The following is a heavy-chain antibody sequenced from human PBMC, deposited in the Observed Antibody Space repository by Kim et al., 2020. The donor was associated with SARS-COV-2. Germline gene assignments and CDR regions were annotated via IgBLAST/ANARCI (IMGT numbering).Heavy chain of an antibody. J-gene: IGHJ4*02. D-gene: IGHD3-10*01. CDR3: ARAEGDYYGSGSQEIFDY. CDR2: IIPILGIA. V-gene: IGHV1-69*04. Sequence: SVKVSCKASGGTFSSYAISWVRQAPGQGLEWMGRIIPILGIANYAQKFQGRVTITADKSTSTAYMELSSLRSEDTAVYYCARAEGDYYGSGSQEIFDYWGQGTLVTVSS. CDR1: GGTFSSYA.